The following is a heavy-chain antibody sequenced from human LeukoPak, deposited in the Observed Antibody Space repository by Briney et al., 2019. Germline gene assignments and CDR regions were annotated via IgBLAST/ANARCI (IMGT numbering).Heavy chain of an antibody. CDR2: ISAYNGNT. V-gene: IGHV1-18*01. Sequence: GASVQDSCKASGYTCTSYGISWVRQAPGQGGEWMGWISAYNGNTNYAQKLQGRVTMTTDTSTSTAYMELRSLRSDDTAVYYCARDSYLQGYYFDYWGQGTLVTVSS. J-gene: IGHJ4*02. CDR1: GYTCTSYG. CDR3: ARDSYLQGYYFDY.